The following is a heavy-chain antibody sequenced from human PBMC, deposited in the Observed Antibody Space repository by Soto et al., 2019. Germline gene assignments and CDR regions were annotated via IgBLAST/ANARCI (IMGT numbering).Heavy chain of an antibody. CDR2: ISASTGDT. D-gene: IGHD2-15*01. J-gene: IGHJ2*01. Sequence: QVPLVQSGAEVKEPGASVKVSCQASGYTFTNYAISWVRQAPGQGLEWMGWISASTGDTDQPQNFQGRVTMTLDTSTNTANMELRSLRTDDTAVYYCARCYCSVGSCYACWHFDLWGRGTLVTVSS. CDR1: GYTFTNYA. V-gene: IGHV1-18*01. CDR3: ARCYCSVGSCYACWHFDL.